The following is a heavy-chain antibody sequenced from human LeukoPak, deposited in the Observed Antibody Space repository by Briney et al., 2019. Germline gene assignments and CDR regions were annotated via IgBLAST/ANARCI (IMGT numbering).Heavy chain of an antibody. V-gene: IGHV3-48*03. CDR3: ARAAIAAARIYYYMDV. J-gene: IGHJ6*03. CDR1: GLTLSCYE. CDR2: ISCRVSNN. Sequence: GGSLRLSCGASGLTLSCYEMNWVRLAPGKGLGWLSYISCRVSNNYYVDSVKGRVTISRDNAENSLYLQMNSLRAEDTAVYYCARAAIAAARIYYYMDVWGKGTTVTVSS. D-gene: IGHD6-13*01.